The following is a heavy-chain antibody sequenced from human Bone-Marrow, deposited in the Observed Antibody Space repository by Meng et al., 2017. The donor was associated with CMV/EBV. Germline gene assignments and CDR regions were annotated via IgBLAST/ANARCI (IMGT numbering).Heavy chain of an antibody. J-gene: IGHJ5*02. V-gene: IGHV3-7*01. D-gene: IGHD6-13*01. CDR2: IKQDGSEK. CDR1: GFTFSSYS. Sequence: GGSLRLSCAASGFTFSSYSMNWVRQAPGKGLEWVANIKQDGSEKYYVDSVKGRFTISRDNAKNSLYLQMNSLRAEDTAVYYCASGQQLVPGGGWFDPWGQGTLVTVSS. CDR3: ASGQQLVPGGGWFDP.